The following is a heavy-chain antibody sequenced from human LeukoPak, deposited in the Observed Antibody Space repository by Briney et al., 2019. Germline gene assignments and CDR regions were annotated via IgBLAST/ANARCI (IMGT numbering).Heavy chain of an antibody. D-gene: IGHD6-13*01. CDR3: AREAAAAGWFDP. J-gene: IGHJ5*02. CDR2: IWYDGSNK. Sequence: GGSLRLSCAASGFTFSSYGMHWVRQAPGKGLEWVAVIWYDGSNKYYADSVKGRFTISRDNSKNTLYQQMNSLRAEDTAVYYCAREAAAAGWFDPWGQGTLVTVSS. V-gene: IGHV3-33*01. CDR1: GFTFSSYG.